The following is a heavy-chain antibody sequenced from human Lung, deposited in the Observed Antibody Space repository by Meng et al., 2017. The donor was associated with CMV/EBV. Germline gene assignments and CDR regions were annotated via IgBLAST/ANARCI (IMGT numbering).Heavy chain of an antibody. CDR1: GYTFTTYD. CDR2: MNPNSGNT. V-gene: IGHV1-8*01. CDR3: ARTRIAVEPDDKKIKYYSYGMDL. Sequence: ASVKVSCKSSGYTFTTYDINWVRQATGQGLDWMGWMNPNSGNTGYAQKFQGRVTWTRVTAISTAYMELSSLTSDDTAVYYCARTRIAVEPDDKKIKYYSYGMDLWGQGTTVTVSS. D-gene: IGHD2-2*01. J-gene: IGHJ6*02.